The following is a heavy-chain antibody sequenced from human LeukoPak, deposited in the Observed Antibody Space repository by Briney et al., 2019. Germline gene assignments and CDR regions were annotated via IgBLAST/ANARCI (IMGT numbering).Heavy chain of an antibody. Sequence: GGSLRLSCAASGFNLNSYEMNWVRQAPGKGLEWVSYISSSGSTIYYADSVKGRFTISIDNAKNSLYLQMNSLRAEDTAVYYCARGPHSSGYYGHYFDYWGQGPLVTVSS. CDR1: GFNLNSYE. CDR2: ISSSGSTI. D-gene: IGHD3-22*01. V-gene: IGHV3-48*03. J-gene: IGHJ4*02. CDR3: ARGPHSSGYYGHYFDY.